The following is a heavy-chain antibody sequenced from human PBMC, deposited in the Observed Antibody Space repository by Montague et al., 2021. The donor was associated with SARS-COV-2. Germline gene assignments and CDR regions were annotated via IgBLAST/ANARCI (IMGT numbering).Heavy chain of an antibody. J-gene: IGHJ6*04. Sequence: PALVKPTQTLTLTCTFSGFSLSTSGMCVSWIRQLPGKALEWLARTDWADDKYYSTSLKTRLTISKDTSKNQVVLTMTNIDPVDTGRCYCARRSYVMLAGYYYGMDVWGKGTTVTVSS. D-gene: IGHD3-9*01. CDR2: TDWADDK. CDR1: GFSLSTSGMC. V-gene: IGHV2-70*11. CDR3: ARRSYVMLAGYYYGMDV.